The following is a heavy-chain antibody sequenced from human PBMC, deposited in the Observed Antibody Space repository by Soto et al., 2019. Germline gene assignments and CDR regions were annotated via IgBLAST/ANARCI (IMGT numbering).Heavy chain of an antibody. J-gene: IGHJ5*02. CDR2: IYYSGST. Sequence: ASETLSLTCTVSGGSSISGGYYWNWIRQHPGKGLEWIGYIYYSGSTYYNPSLKSRVTISVDTSKNQFSLKLTSVTAADTAVYYCARSVTPWGQGTLVTVSS. D-gene: IGHD3-10*01. CDR3: ARSVTP. V-gene: IGHV4-31*03. CDR1: GGSSISGGYY.